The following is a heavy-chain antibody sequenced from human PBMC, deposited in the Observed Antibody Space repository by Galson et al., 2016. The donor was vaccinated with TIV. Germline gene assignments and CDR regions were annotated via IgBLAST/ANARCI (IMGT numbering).Heavy chain of an antibody. CDR2: ISSSSLSI. Sequence: SLRLSCAASGFSFSIYSMNWVRQAPGKGLEWVTYISSSSLSIYYADSVKGRFTISRDNANNAMYLQMNSLRAEDTAVYYCARSLAAVHYYGMDVWGQGTTVTVSS. V-gene: IGHV3-48*01. CDR3: ARSLAAVHYYGMDV. J-gene: IGHJ6*02. D-gene: IGHD6-13*01. CDR1: GFSFSIYS.